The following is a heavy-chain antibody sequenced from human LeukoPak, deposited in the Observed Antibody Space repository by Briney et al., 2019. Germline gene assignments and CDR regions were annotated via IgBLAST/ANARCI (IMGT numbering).Heavy chain of an antibody. CDR3: ARGRGLAPAHRLYIVVVPGLWFDP. D-gene: IGHD2-2*01. J-gene: IGHJ5*02. CDR2: INHSGST. CDR1: GGSFSGYY. V-gene: IGHV4-34*01. Sequence: PSETLSLTCAVYGGSFSGYYWSWIRQPPGKGLEWIGEINHSGSTNYNPSLKSRVTISVDTSKNQFSLKLSSVTAADTAVYYCARGRGLAPAHRLYIVVVPGLWFDPWGQGTLVTVSS.